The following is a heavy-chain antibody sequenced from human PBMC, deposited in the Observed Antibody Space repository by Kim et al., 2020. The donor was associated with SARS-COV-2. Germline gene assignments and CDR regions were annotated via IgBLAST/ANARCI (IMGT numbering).Heavy chain of an antibody. CDR1: GFTYSDYW. J-gene: IGHJ6*01. V-gene: IGHV3-7*01. Sequence: GGSLRLSCGASGFTYSDYWMSWVRQAPGKGLEWVAGRNQDRYQRHYVDSVKGRFTISRDNAKHSVYLEMNSLRAEDTAVYHCGDRHGWGQGTKVTVSS. CDR3: GDRHG. CDR2: RNQDRYQR.